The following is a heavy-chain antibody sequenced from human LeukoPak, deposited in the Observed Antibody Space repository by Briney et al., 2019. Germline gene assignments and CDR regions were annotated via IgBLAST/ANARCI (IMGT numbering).Heavy chain of an antibody. CDR1: GCTFSSYW. Sequence: GGFLSLSCAATGCTFSSYWMHWGRKAGGKGVVWVLRFNTDGSSTSYADSVKGRFTISRDNAKDTLYLQMNILRAEDTAVYYGARSRRGYYDSSGYYLNWFDPWGQGTLVTVSS. J-gene: IGHJ5*02. D-gene: IGHD3-22*01. V-gene: IGHV3-74*01. CDR2: FNTDGSST. CDR3: ARSRRGYYDSSGYYLNWFDP.